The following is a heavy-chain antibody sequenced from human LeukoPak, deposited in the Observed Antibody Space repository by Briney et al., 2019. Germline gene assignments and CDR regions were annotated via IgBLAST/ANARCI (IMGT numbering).Heavy chain of an antibody. D-gene: IGHD5-18*01. CDR1: GFTFSSYW. J-gene: IGHJ6*02. CDR2: IKQDGSEK. CDR3: ARDNYDSYGYSDYYYGMDV. Sequence: GGSLRLSCAASGFTFSSYWMSWVRQAPGKGLEWVANIKQDGSEKYYVDSVKGRFTISRDNAKNSLYLQMNSLRAEDTAVYYCARDNYDSYGYSDYYYGMDVWGQGTTGTVSS. V-gene: IGHV3-7*01.